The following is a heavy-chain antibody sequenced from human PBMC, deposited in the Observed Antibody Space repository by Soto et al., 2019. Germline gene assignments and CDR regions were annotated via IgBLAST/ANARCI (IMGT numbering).Heavy chain of an antibody. D-gene: IGHD3-10*01. CDR1: GDTFNFYT. Sequence: QVQLVQSGAEVKTPGSSVKVSCTASGDTFNFYTLSWVRQAPGPGLEWMGRIIPMLGMSNYAQKFQGRVTMIADKSTRTVYMVLSGLRSEDTALYYCATNYGSGSTHFDNWGQGTLVTVSS. V-gene: IGHV1-69*02. CDR2: IIPMLGMS. J-gene: IGHJ4*02. CDR3: ATNYGSGSTHFDN.